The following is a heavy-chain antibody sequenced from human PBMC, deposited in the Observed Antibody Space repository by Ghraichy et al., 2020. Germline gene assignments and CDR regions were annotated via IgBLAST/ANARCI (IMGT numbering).Heavy chain of an antibody. CDR3: TTDTTLVGATYFI. V-gene: IGHV3-15*01. CDR1: GFTFSSYW. CDR2: IKSKTDGGTT. Sequence: GGSLRLSCAASGFTFSSYWMSWVRQAPGKGLEWVGRIKSKTDGGTTDYAAPVKGRFTISRDDSKNTLYLQMNSLKTEDTAVYYCTTDTTLVGATYFIWGQGTMVTVSS. J-gene: IGHJ3*02. D-gene: IGHD1-26*01.